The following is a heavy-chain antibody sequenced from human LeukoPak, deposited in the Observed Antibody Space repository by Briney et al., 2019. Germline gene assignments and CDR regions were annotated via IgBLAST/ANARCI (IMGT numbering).Heavy chain of an antibody. CDR1: GYTFTSYD. Sequence: GASVKVSCKASGYTFTSYDINWVRQATGQGLEWMGWMNPNSGNTGYAQKFQGRVTMTRNTSISTAYMELSSLRSEDTAVYYCARVRRGYYYFDYWGQGTLVTVSS. CDR3: ARVRRGYYYFDY. J-gene: IGHJ4*02. CDR2: MNPNSGNT. V-gene: IGHV1-8*01. D-gene: IGHD5-18*01.